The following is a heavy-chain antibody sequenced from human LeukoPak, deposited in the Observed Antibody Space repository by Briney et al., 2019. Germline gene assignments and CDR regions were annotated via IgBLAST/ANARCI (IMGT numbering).Heavy chain of an antibody. CDR2: IIPILGTA. D-gene: IGHD3-10*01. J-gene: IGHJ4*02. CDR3: ASTYYYGSGSYYNPQMYYFDY. Sequence: SVKVSCKASGGTFSSYAISWVRQAPGQGLEWMGRIIPILGTANYAQKFQGRVTITADKSTSTAYMELSSLRSEDTAVYYCASTYYYGSGSYYNPQMYYFDYWGQGTLVTVSS. CDR1: GGTFSSYA. V-gene: IGHV1-69*04.